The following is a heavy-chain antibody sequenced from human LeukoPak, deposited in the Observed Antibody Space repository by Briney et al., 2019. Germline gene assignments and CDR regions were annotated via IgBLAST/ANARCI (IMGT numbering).Heavy chain of an antibody. J-gene: IGHJ5*02. Sequence: GGSLRLSCAASGFTFSSYSMNWVRQAPGKGLEWVSYISSSSSTIYYADSVKGRFTISRDNAKNSLYLQMNSLRAEDTAVYYCAKGPRSSGWYGANWFDPWGQGTLVTVSS. CDR1: GFTFSSYS. CDR3: AKGPRSSGWYGANWFDP. CDR2: ISSSSSTI. V-gene: IGHV3-48*01. D-gene: IGHD6-19*01.